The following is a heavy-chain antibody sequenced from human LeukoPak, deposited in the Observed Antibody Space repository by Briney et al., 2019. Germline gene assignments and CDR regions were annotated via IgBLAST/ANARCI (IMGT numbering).Heavy chain of an antibody. Sequence: PSETLSLTCTVSGGSISSYYWNWIRQPPGKGLEWIGYIYYSGSTNYNPSLKSRVTISVDTSKNQFSLKLSSVTAADTAMYFCARVWGSYVFDYWGQGTLVTVSS. CDR3: ARVWGSYVFDY. CDR2: IYYSGST. V-gene: IGHV4-59*08. CDR1: GGSISSYY. J-gene: IGHJ4*02. D-gene: IGHD1-26*01.